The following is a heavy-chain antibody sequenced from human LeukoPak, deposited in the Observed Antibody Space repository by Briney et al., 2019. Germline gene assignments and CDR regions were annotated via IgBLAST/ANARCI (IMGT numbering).Heavy chain of an antibody. Sequence: SETLSLTCAVYGGSFSGYYWSWIRQPPGKGLEWIGEINHSGSTNYNPSLKSRVTISVETSKNQFSLKLSSVTAADTAVYYCARDLYSSPFDYWGQGTLVTVSS. D-gene: IGHD6-13*01. CDR1: GGSFSGYY. V-gene: IGHV4-34*01. CDR3: ARDLYSSPFDY. J-gene: IGHJ4*02. CDR2: INHSGST.